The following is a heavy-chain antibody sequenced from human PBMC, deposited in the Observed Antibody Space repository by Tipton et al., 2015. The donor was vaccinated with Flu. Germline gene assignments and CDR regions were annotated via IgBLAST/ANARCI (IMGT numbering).Heavy chain of an antibody. CDR2: IYTSGST. D-gene: IGHD3-10*01. CDR3: ARDAQGSAFDY. CDR1: GGSISSGSYY. V-gene: IGHV4-61*02. J-gene: IGHJ4*02. Sequence: TLSLTCTASGGSISSGSYYWSWIRQPAGKGLEWIGRIYTSGSTNYNPSLKSRVTISVDTSKNQFSLKLSSVTAADTAVYYCARDAQGSAFDYWGQGTLVTVSS.